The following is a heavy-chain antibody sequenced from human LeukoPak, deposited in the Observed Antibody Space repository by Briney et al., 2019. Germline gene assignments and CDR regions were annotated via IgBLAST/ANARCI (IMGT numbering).Heavy chain of an antibody. V-gene: IGHV1-2*02. CDR2: INPNSGGT. Sequence: ASVKVSCKASRYTFTGYYMHWVRQAPGQGLEWMGWINPNSGGTNYAQKFQGRVTMTRDTSISTAYMELSRLRSDDTAVYYCARPTTVVTYDAFDIWGQGTMVTVSS. J-gene: IGHJ3*02. D-gene: IGHD4-23*01. CDR1: RYTFTGYY. CDR3: ARPTTVVTYDAFDI.